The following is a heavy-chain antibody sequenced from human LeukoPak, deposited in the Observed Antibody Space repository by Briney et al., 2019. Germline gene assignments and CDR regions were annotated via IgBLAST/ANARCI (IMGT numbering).Heavy chain of an antibody. CDR1: GGTFSSYA. CDR3: AASRYYYDSSGPGGYYYGMDV. V-gene: IGHV1-69*13. CDR2: IIPIFGTA. Sequence: SVKVSCKASGGTFSSYAISWVRQAPGQGLEWMGGIIPIFGTANYAQKFQGRVTITADESTSTAYMELSSLRSEDTAVYYCAASRYYYDSSGPGGYYYGMDVWGQGTTVTVPS. J-gene: IGHJ6*02. D-gene: IGHD3-22*01.